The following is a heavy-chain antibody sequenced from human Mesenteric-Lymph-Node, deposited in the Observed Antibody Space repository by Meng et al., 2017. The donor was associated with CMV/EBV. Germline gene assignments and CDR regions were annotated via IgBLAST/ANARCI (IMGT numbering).Heavy chain of an antibody. CDR2: IWYDGSSK. CDR3: ARGRDSGGWYLDY. D-gene: IGHD6-19*01. CDR1: GFNCSHYA. J-gene: IGHJ4*02. V-gene: IGHV3-33*01. Sequence: CAASGFNCSHYAMHWVRQAPGKGLEWVAIIWYDGSSKYYADSVKDRFTISRDNSKNTLSLQMNSLRAEDTAVYYCARGRDSGGWYLDYWGQGTLVTVSS.